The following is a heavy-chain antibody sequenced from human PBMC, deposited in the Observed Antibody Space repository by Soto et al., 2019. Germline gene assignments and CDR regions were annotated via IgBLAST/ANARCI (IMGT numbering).Heavy chain of an antibody. CDR2: GSA. CDR1: GGTFSIYT. D-gene: IGHD2-15*01. V-gene: IGHV1-69*01. J-gene: IGHJ5*02. CDR3: AREGPTDIDWFDP. Sequence: QVQLVQSGAEVKKPGSSVKVSCKASGGTFSIYTISWVRQAPGQGLEWMGGSANSAQKFQGRLTVTADESTSTVCLELSSLTSEDTAVYYCAREGPTDIDWFDPWGQGTLVSVSS.